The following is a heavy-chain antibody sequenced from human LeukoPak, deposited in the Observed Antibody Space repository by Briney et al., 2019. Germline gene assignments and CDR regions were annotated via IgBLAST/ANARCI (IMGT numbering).Heavy chain of an antibody. V-gene: IGHV4-31*02. Sequence: IGYIYYSGSTYYNPSLKSRVTISVDTSKNQFSLRLNSVTAADTAVYYCTRDGPRSSGYPDTWGQGTLVTVSS. CDR2: IYYSGST. CDR3: TRDGPRSSGYPDT. D-gene: IGHD3-22*01. J-gene: IGHJ5*02.